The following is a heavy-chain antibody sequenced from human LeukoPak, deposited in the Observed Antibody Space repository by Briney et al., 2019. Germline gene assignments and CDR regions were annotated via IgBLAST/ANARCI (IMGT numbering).Heavy chain of an antibody. Sequence: GGSLRLSCAASGFTFSSFSMNWVRQAPGKGLEWVSSISSSSSYIYYADSVKGRFTISRDNAKNSLYLQMNSLRAEDTAVYYCARVIWGSGYYFDYWGQGTLVTVSS. J-gene: IGHJ4*02. CDR3: ARVIWGSGYYFDY. CDR1: GFTFSSFS. V-gene: IGHV3-21*01. CDR2: ISSSSSYI. D-gene: IGHD7-27*01.